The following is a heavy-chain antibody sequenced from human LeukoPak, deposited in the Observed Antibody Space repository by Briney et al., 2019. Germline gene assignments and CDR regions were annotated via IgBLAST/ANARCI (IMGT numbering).Heavy chain of an antibody. J-gene: IGHJ6*02. Sequence: GASVKVSCKASGYTFTGYYMHWVRQAPGQGLEWMGWINPNSGGTNYAQKFQGRVTMTRDTSIRTAYMELSRLRSDDTAVYYCASPYCGGDCYYYYGMDVWGQGTTVTVSS. D-gene: IGHD2-21*02. V-gene: IGHV1-2*02. CDR3: ASPYCGGDCYYYYGMDV. CDR1: GYTFTGYY. CDR2: INPNSGGT.